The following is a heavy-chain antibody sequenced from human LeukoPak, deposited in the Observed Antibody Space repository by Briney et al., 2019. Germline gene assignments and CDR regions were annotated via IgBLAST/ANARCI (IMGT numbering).Heavy chain of an antibody. J-gene: IGHJ4*02. Sequence: GGSLRLSCAASGFTFSSYWMHWVRHAPGKGLVWVSRIITDVRSTSYADSAKGRFTIYRDNPKNTLYLQMNSLRSEDTPVCYFARDRRGSTSCYPDYWGQGTLVTVSS. CDR3: ARDRRGSTSCYPDY. CDR1: GFTFSSYW. V-gene: IGHV3-74*01. D-gene: IGHD2-2*01. CDR2: IITDVRST.